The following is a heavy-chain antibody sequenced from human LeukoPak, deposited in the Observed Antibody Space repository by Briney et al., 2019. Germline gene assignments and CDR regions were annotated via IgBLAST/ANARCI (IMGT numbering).Heavy chain of an antibody. V-gene: IGHV3-66*01. J-gene: IGHJ4*02. Sequence: GGSLRLSCAASGFSVNTNYMTWVRQAPGKGLEWVSVLYSGGGAYYADSVKGRFTISRDNSKNTLYLQMNSLRDEDTAVYYCAKDFIAMSDWEPLGYWGQGILVTVSS. D-gene: IGHD1-26*01. CDR3: AKDFIAMSDWEPLGY. CDR1: GFSVNTNY. CDR2: LYSGGGA.